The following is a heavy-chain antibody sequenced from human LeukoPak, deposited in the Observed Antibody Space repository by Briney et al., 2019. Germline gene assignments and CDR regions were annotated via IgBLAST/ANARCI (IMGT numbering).Heavy chain of an antibody. CDR1: GYRFTNYW. V-gene: IGHV5-51*01. J-gene: IGHJ4*02. Sequence: GESLKISCKGSGYRFTNYWIGWVRQMPGKGLEWMGLIYPGDSDTRYSPSFQGQATISADKSINTAYLQWSSLKASDTAMYYCAIGGDSSTSCYRCFDYWGQGTLVTVSS. CDR2: IYPGDSDT. CDR3: AIGGDSSTSCYRCFDY. D-gene: IGHD2-2*02.